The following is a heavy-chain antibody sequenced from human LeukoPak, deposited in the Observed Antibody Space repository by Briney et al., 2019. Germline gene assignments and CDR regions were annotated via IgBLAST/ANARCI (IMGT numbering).Heavy chain of an antibody. CDR3: ATHTISGVVTYAFHM. V-gene: IGHV1-24*01. J-gene: IGHJ3*02. CDR2: VDREDGGT. CDR1: GYSGIELD. D-gene: IGHD3-3*01. Sequence: ASVKVSCKVSGYSGIELDMHWVRQAPGKGLEWMGGVDREDGGTIYARKFQGRITMTEDTSTDPAYIELSTLTSEDTAVYYCATHTISGVVTYAFHMWGRGTLVTVSS.